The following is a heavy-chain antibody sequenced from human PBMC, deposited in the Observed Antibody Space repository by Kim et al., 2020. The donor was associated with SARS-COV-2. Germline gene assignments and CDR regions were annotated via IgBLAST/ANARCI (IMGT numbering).Heavy chain of an antibody. CDR3: ARSSSGSYSIFDY. CDR2: INPNSGGT. J-gene: IGHJ4*02. D-gene: IGHD1-26*01. CDR1: GYTFTGYY. V-gene: IGHV1-2*04. Sequence: ASVKVSCKASGYTFTGYYMHWVRQAPGQGLEWMGWINPNSGGTNYAQKFQGWVTMTRDTSISTAYMELSRLRSDDTAVYYCARSSSGSYSIFDYWGQGTLVTVSS.